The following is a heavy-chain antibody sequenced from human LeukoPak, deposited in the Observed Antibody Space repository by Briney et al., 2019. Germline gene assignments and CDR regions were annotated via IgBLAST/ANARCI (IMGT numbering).Heavy chain of an antibody. V-gene: IGHV3-21*01. CDR1: GFTFSSYS. CDR3: ARVRGSPNYFDY. J-gene: IGHJ4*02. Sequence: GGSLRLSCAASGFTFSSYSMNWVRQAPGKGLEWVSSISSSSSYIYYADSVKGRFTFSRDNAKNSLYLQMNSLRAEDTAVYYCARVRGSPNYFDYWGQGTLVTVSS. D-gene: IGHD3-10*01. CDR2: ISSSSSYI.